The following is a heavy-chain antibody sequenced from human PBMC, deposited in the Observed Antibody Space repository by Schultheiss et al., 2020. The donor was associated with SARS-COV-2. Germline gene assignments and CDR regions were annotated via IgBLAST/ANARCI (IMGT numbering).Heavy chain of an antibody. CDR3: ARDPGAVAGTYYYYYHMDV. J-gene: IGHJ6*03. V-gene: IGHV3-7*01. CDR1: GFTFSSYA. Sequence: GGSLRLSCSASGFTFSSYAMHWVRQAPGKGLEWVANIKQDGSEKYYVDSVKGRFTISRDNAKNSLYLQMNSLRAEDTAVYHCARDPGAVAGTYYYYYHMDVWGKGTPVTVSS. D-gene: IGHD6-19*01. CDR2: IKQDGSEK.